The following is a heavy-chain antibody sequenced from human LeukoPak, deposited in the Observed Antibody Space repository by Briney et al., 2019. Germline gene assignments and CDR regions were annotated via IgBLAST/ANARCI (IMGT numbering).Heavy chain of an antibody. CDR2: IYTSGST. CDR3: ARGADTSGYYFGLD. CDR1: GGSISSGSYY. Sequence: PSETLSLTCTVSGGSISSGSYYWSWIRQPAGKGLEWIGRIYTSGSTNYNPSLKSRVTISVDTSKNQFSLKLSSVTAADTAVYYCARGADTSGYYFGLDWGQGTLVTVSS. D-gene: IGHD3-22*01. V-gene: IGHV4-61*02. J-gene: IGHJ4*02.